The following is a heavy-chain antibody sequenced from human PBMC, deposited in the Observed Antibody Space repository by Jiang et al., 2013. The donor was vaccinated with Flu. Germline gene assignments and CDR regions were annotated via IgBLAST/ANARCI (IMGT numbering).Heavy chain of an antibody. CDR2: SILVTLIP. Sequence: WIGWVRQMPGKAWSGWGSSILVTLIPDTARPSQGQVTISADKSISTAYLQWSSLKASDTAMYYCARSGSSGYHDAFDIWGQGTMVTVSS. J-gene: IGHJ3*02. V-gene: IGHV5-51*01. CDR1: W. CDR3: ARSGSSGYHDAFDI. D-gene: IGHD3-22*01.